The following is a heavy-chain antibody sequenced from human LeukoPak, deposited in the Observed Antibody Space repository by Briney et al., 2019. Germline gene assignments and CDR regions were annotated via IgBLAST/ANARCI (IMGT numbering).Heavy chain of an antibody. CDR2: IYYSGST. CDR1: GGSISSGGYY. J-gene: IGHJ6*03. D-gene: IGHD2-2*01. V-gene: IGHV4-31*03. Sequence: SETLSLTCTVSGGSISSGGYYWSWIRQHQGKGLEWIGYIYYSGSTYYNPSLKSRVTISVDTSKNQFSLKLSSVTAADTAVYYCARSYCSSTSCSPYYYYMDVWGKGTTVTVSS. CDR3: ARSYCSSTSCSPYYYYMDV.